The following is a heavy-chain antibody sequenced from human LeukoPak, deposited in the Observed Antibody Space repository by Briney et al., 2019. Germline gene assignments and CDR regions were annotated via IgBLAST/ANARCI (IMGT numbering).Heavy chain of an antibody. CDR1: GFTFSDYT. D-gene: IGHD3-22*01. CDR3: ARPDYYDSSAYQFAY. J-gene: IGHJ4*02. CDR2: ITSGSTYI. V-gene: IGHV3-21*01. Sequence: PGGSLRLSCAASGFTFSDYTMTWVRQAPGKGLEWVSSITSGSTYIYYADSMKGRFTTSRDNAKNSLYLQMNSLKAEDTAVYYCARPDYYDSSAYQFAYWGQGTLVTVSS.